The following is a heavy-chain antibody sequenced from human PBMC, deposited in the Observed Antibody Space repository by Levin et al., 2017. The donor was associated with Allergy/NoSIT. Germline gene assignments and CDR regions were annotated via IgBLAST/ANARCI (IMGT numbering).Heavy chain of an antibody. D-gene: IGHD6-19*01. Sequence: PGGSLRLSCAASGFAVNSSYMSWIRQAPGKGLEWVSVIYSGGTTYYADSVKGRFVISRDNSENTVFLQVNSLTAGDTAIYHCARGISSGLYEGVYFESWGQGTLVTVSS. CDR3: ARGISSGLYEGVYFES. CDR2: IYSGGTT. J-gene: IGHJ4*02. V-gene: IGHV3-66*01. CDR1: GFAVNSSY.